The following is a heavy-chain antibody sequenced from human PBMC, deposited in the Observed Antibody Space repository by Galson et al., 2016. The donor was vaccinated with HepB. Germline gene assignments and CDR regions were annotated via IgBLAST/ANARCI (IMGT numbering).Heavy chain of an antibody. D-gene: IGHD1-26*01. Sequence: SLRLSCASSGITFGNFIMSWVRQAPGQGLEWVALIRTNADGGTTEYAASVKGRFSISRDDSKSTAYLQMNRLKSEDTAVYYCSVGYFSGYGGRGTVVTVSS. V-gene: IGHV3-49*04. J-gene: IGHJ4*02. CDR1: GITFGNFI. CDR2: IRTNADGGTT. CDR3: SVGYFSGY.